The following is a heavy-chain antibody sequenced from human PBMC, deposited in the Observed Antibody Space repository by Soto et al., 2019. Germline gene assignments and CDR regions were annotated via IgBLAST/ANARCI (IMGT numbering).Heavy chain of an antibody. D-gene: IGHD5-12*01. CDR3: TKEKSVMYSGYDAFDI. CDR2: ISSSGYI. J-gene: IGHJ3*02. CDR1: GFTFSSYE. V-gene: IGHV3-48*03. Sequence: EVQLVESGGGLVQPGGSLRLSCAASGFTFSSYEMDWVRQAPGQGLEWVAYISSSGYIMYADSVKGRFTISRDNADNSLYLQMNSLRAEDTAVYYCTKEKSVMYSGYDAFDIWGRGTMVTVSS.